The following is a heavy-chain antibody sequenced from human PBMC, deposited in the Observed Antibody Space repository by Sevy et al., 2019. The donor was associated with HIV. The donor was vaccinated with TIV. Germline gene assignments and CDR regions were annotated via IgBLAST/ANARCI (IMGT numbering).Heavy chain of an antibody. CDR2: IRASGRST. D-gene: IGHD2-15*01. V-gene: IGHV3-23*01. CDR1: GFTFSSDA. J-gene: IGHJ6*02. Sequence: GGSLRLSCAASGFTFSSDAMNWVRQAPGKELEWVSSIRASGRSTYYADSVEGRFTISRDNSKNTLYLQMNSLRGDDTALYCCAKGYCSGGSCHRDYYYYGMDVWGQGTTVTVSS. CDR3: AKGYCSGGSCHRDYYYYGMDV.